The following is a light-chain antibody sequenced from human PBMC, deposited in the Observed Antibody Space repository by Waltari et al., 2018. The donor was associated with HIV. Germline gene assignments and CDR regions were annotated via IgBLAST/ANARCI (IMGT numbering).Light chain of an antibody. CDR3: AAWDDSLNGPM. CDR1: GPNIGSND. J-gene: IGLJ3*02. Sequence: QSVLTQPPSASGTPGQRVTIPCSGRGPNIGSNDVNWYQQLPGPAPTLLIYSNNQRPSGVPDRFSGSKSGTSASLAISGLQSEDDADYYCAAWDDSLNGPMFGGGTKLTVL. V-gene: IGLV1-44*01. CDR2: SNN.